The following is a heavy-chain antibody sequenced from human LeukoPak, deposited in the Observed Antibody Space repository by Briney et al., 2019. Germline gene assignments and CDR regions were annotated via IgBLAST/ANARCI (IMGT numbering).Heavy chain of an antibody. Sequence: PGRSLRLSCAASGFTVSSNYMSWVRQAPGKGLEWVSVIYSGGSTYYADSVKGRFTISRDNSKNTLYLQMNSLRAEDTAVYYCAKGPHTTSYDILTGYYGDYYYYYGMDVWGQGTTVTVSS. D-gene: IGHD3-9*01. V-gene: IGHV3-53*01. J-gene: IGHJ6*02. CDR3: AKGPHTTSYDILTGYYGDYYYYYGMDV. CDR2: IYSGGST. CDR1: GFTVSSNY.